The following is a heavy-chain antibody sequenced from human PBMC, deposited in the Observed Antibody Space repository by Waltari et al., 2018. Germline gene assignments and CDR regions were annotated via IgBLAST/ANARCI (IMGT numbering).Heavy chain of an antibody. J-gene: IGHJ4*02. CDR1: GFTFSSYA. CDR2: IYSGGST. V-gene: IGHV3-23*03. CDR3: AKQPD. Sequence: EVQLLESGAGLVQPGGSLRLSCAASGFTFSSYAMSWVRQAPGKGLEWFSVIYSGGSTYYADSVKGQFTISRDNSKNTLYLQMNSLRAEDTAVYYCAKQPDWGQGTLVTVSS.